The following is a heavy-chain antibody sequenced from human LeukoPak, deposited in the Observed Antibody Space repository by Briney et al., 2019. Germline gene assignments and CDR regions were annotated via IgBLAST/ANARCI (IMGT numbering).Heavy chain of an antibody. D-gene: IGHD6-19*01. V-gene: IGHV3-66*01. CDR3: ARDDPLDKISSGWGP. J-gene: IGHJ5*02. CDR2: IYSGGST. Sequence: GGSLRLSCAASGFTVSSNYMSWVRQAPGKGLEWVSVIYSGGSTYYADSVKGRFTISRDNSKNTLYLQMNSLRAEDTAVYYCARDDPLDKISSGWGPWGQGTLVTVSS. CDR1: GFTVSSNY.